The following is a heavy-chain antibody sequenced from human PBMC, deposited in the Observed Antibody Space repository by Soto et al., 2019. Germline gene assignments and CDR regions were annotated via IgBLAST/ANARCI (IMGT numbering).Heavy chain of an antibody. CDR3: AREIIAVAGGVWFDP. D-gene: IGHD6-19*01. V-gene: IGHV3-33*01. Sequence: ESGGGVVQPGRSLRLSCAASGFTFSSYGMHWVRQAPGKGLEWVAVIWYDGSNKYYADSVKGRFTISRDNSKNTLYLQMNSLRAEDTAVYYCAREIIAVAGGVWFDPWGQGTLVTVSS. CDR1: GFTFSSYG. J-gene: IGHJ5*02. CDR2: IWYDGSNK.